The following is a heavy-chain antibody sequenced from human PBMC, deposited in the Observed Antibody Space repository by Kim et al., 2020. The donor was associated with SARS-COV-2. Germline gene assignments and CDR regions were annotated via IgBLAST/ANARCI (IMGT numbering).Heavy chain of an antibody. Sequence: ADSAKGRITITKDNSKNTLTRQMSSLRAEDTAVYFCALRIAVTGTIDYWGQGALVTVSS. J-gene: IGHJ4*02. V-gene: IGHV3-23*01. D-gene: IGHD6-19*01. CDR3: ALRIAVTGTIDY.